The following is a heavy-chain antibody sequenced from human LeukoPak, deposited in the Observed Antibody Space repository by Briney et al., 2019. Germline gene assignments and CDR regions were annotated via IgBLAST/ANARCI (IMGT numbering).Heavy chain of an antibody. CDR3: ARRAGAYSHPYDY. V-gene: IGHV3-30*02. J-gene: IGHJ4*02. CDR2: IRYDGSNK. CDR1: GFTLSSYG. Sequence: GGSLRLSCAASGFTLSSYGMHWVRQAPGKGLEWVAFIRYDGSNKYYADSVKGRFTISRDNSKNTLYLQMNSLRAEDTAVYYCARRAGAYSHPYDYWGQGTLVTVSS. D-gene: IGHD4/OR15-4a*01.